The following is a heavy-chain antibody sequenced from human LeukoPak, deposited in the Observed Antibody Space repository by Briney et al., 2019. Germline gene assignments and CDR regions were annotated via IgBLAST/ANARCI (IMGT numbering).Heavy chain of an antibody. CDR2: IYHTGTT. CDR3: ARSIVGATSGRYYFDY. Sequence: TSETLSLTCTVSGDSVSSNYYWAWVRQPPGKGLEWIAAIYHTGTTFYNPSLRSRVTISIYTSKNQFSLKLSSVTAADTAVYYCARSIVGATSGRYYFDYWGQGTLVTVSS. CDR1: GDSVSSNYY. V-gene: IGHV4-38-2*02. J-gene: IGHJ4*02. D-gene: IGHD1-26*01.